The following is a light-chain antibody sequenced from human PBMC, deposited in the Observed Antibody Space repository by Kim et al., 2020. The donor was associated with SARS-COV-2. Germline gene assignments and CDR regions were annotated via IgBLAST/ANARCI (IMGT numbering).Light chain of an antibody. CDR1: QSLSSY. CDR3: QQSYSTPFT. J-gene: IGKJ4*01. V-gene: IGKV1-39*01. CDR2: AAS. Sequence: DIQMTQSPSSLSASVGDRVTITCRASQSLSSYLNWYQQKPGKAPKLLIYAASSLQSGVPSRFSGSGSGTDFTLTISSLQPEDFATYYCQQSYSTPFTFGGGTKVDIK.